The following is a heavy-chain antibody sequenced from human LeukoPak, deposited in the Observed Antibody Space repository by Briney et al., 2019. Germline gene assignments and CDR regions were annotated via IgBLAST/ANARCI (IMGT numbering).Heavy chain of an antibody. J-gene: IGHJ4*02. D-gene: IGHD3-22*01. CDR2: IYYSGST. Sequence: PSETPSLTCTVSGGSISSYYWGWIRQPPGKGLEWIGSIYYSGSTYYNPSLKSRVTISVDTSKNQFSLKLSSVTAADTAVYYCASASSGDWSMVPRFDYWGQGTLVTVSS. V-gene: IGHV4-39*07. CDR1: GGSISSYY. CDR3: ASASSGDWSMVPRFDY.